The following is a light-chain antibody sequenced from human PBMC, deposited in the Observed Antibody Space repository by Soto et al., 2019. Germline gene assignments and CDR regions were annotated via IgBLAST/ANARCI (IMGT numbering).Light chain of an antibody. CDR3: QSHDSDFLV. Sequence: NFMLTQPHSVSESPGKTLSIYCNRSSGSIANNYVQWYQQRPGSAPTTVIYENNQRLSGVPDRFSGSTDGSSNSASLTISGLQTEDEADYYCQSHDSDFLVFGGGTKLTVL. CDR2: ENN. V-gene: IGLV6-57*04. J-gene: IGLJ2*01. CDR1: SGSIANNY.